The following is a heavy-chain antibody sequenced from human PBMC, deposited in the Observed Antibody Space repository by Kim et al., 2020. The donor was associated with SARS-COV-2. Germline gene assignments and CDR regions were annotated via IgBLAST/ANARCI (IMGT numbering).Heavy chain of an antibody. Sequence: DSWKGRFTISRDNARNSLYLQRNSLRGDDTAVYYCARDRGGSSTWTTYFDSWGQGTLVTVSS. D-gene: IGHD6-13*01. J-gene: IGHJ4*02. V-gene: IGHV3-21*01. CDR3: ARDRGGSSTWTTYFDS.